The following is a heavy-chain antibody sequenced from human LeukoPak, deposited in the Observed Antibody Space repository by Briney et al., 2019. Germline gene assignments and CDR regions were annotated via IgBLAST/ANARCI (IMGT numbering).Heavy chain of an antibody. V-gene: IGHV3-30*03. D-gene: IGHD2-8*01. CDR3: ARALIGYYFDY. Sequence: GRSLRLSCAASEFTFSKYGMHWVRQAPGKGLEWVASISFDINDRKYAESVRGRFTISRDNSKNSLYLQMNSLRAEDTAVYYCARALIGYYFDYWGQGTLVTVSS. J-gene: IGHJ4*02. CDR2: ISFDINDR. CDR1: EFTFSKYG.